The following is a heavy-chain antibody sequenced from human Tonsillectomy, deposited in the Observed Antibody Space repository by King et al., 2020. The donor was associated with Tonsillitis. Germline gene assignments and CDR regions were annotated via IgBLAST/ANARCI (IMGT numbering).Heavy chain of an antibody. CDR1: GYSFTTYW. CDR3: PGQNAGGGRVDAFDI. Sequence: QLVQSGAEVKKPGESLKISCKGSGYSFTTYWVAWVRQMPGKGLEWMGIIYPGDSDTRSSPSFQGQNTISADKSISPAYLQWSSLKAPNTAIYYGPGQNAGGGRVDAFDIWGQGTVVTVSS. J-gene: IGHJ3*02. CDR2: IYPGDSDT. D-gene: IGHD2-15*01. V-gene: IGHV5-51*01.